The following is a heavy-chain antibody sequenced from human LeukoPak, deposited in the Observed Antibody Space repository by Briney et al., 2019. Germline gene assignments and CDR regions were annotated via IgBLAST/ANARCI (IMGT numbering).Heavy chain of an antibody. D-gene: IGHD6-13*01. CDR3: ASPTAYSSSRLDYFDY. CDR2: INSDGSST. CDR1: GSTFSSYW. J-gene: IGHJ4*02. Sequence: GGSLRLSCAASGSTFSSYWMHWVRQAPGKGLVWVSRINSDGSSTSYADSVKGRFTISRDNAKNTLYLQMNSLRAEDTAVYYCASPTAYSSSRLDYFDYWGQGTLVTVSS. V-gene: IGHV3-74*01.